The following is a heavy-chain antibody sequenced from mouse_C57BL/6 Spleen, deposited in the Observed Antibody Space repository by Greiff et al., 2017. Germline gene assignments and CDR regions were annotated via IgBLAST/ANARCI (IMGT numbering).Heavy chain of an antibody. J-gene: IGHJ3*01. D-gene: IGHD2-3*01. CDR2: IRLKSDNYAT. CDR1: GFTFSNYW. V-gene: IGHV6-3*01. Sequence: EVMLVESGGGLVQPGGSMKLSCVASGFTFSNYWMNWVRQSPEKGLEWVAQIRLKSDNYATHYAESVKGRFTISRDDSKSSVYLQMNNLRAEDTGIYYCTGQWLLRGGFAYWGQGTLVTVSA. CDR3: TGQWLLRGGFAY.